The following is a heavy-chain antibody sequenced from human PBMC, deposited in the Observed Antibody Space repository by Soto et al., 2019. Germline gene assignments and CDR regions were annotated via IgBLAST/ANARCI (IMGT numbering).Heavy chain of an antibody. J-gene: IGHJ6*02. Sequence: SETLSLTCTVSGGSISSSSYYWGWIRQPPGKGLEWIGSIYYSGSTYYNPSLKSRVTISVDTSKNQFSLKLSSVTAADTAVYYCAGLGYCISSRCYYYYGMDVWGQGTTVT. CDR2: IYYSGST. D-gene: IGHD2-2*01. CDR1: GGSISSSSYY. V-gene: IGHV4-39*01. CDR3: AGLGYCISSRCYYYYGMDV.